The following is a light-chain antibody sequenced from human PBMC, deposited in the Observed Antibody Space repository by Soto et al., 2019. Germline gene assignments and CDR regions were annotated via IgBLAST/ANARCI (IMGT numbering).Light chain of an antibody. Sequence: DIQMTQSPSTLSASVGDRVTITCRASQSISSWLAWYQQKPGKAPKLLIYKASSLECAVPSRFSGSGSGTEFTLTISSLQPDDFATYYCQQYNDYPWTFGQGTKVEIK. V-gene: IGKV1-5*03. CDR1: QSISSW. CDR2: KAS. CDR3: QQYNDYPWT. J-gene: IGKJ1*01.